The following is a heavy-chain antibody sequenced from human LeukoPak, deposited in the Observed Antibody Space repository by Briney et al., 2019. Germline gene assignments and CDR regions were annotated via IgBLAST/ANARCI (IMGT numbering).Heavy chain of an antibody. CDR3: ARKNHYRGWFDP. CDR1: GGSPSGYY. D-gene: IGHD1-14*01. V-gene: IGHV4-34*01. Sequence: SETLSLTCAVYGGSPSGYYWSWIRQPPGKGLEWIGEINHSGSTNYNPSLKSRVTISVDTSKNQFSLKLSSVTAADTAVYYCARKNHYRGWFDPWGQGTLVTVSS. J-gene: IGHJ5*02. CDR2: INHSGST.